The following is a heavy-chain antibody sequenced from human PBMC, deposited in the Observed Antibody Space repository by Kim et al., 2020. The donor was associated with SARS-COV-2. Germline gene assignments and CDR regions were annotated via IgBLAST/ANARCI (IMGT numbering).Heavy chain of an antibody. CDR3: ATGAAAGKSNWFDP. D-gene: IGHD6-13*01. Sequence: AQKFQGRVTMTEDTSTDTAYMELSSLRSEDPAVYYCATGAAAGKSNWFDPWGQGTLVTVSS. V-gene: IGHV1-24*01. J-gene: IGHJ5*02.